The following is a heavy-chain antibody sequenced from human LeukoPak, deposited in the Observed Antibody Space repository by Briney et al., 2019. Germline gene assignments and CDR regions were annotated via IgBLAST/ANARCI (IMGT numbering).Heavy chain of an antibody. CDR3: ASGALG. J-gene: IGHJ4*02. CDR1: GGSISSHY. Sequence: SETLSLTCTVSGGSISSHYWSWIRQPPGKGLEWIGYIYYSGSTNYNPSLKSRVTISVDTSKNQFSLKLSSVTAVDTAVYYCASGALGWGQGTLVTVSS. CDR2: IYYSGST. V-gene: IGHV4-59*11. D-gene: IGHD1-26*01.